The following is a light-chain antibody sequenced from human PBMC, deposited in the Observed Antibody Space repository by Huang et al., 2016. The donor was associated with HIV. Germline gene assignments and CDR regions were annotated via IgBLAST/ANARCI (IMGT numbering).Light chain of an antibody. CDR3: QQYYTYPPIT. CDR2: AAS. CDR1: QHISNY. Sequence: AIRMTQSPSSLSASTGDRVTITCRASQHISNYLAWYQQKPGKSPKLLIYAASTLQSWVPSRFNGGGSGSDFTRTITCLQSEDLATYYCQQYYTYPPITFGQGTRLEIK. J-gene: IGKJ5*01. V-gene: IGKV1-8*01.